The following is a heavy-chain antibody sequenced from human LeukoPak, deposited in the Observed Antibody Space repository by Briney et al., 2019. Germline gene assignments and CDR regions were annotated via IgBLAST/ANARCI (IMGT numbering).Heavy chain of an antibody. CDR3: ARDLEEYCSGGSCSLFDY. CDR1: GGTFSSYA. D-gene: IGHD2-15*01. CDR2: IIPIFGTA. J-gene: IGHJ4*02. V-gene: IGHV1-69*06. Sequence: SVKVSCKASGGTFSSYAISWVRQAPGQGLEWMGGIIPIFGTANYAQKFQGRVTITADKSTSTAYMELSSLRSEDTAVYYCARDLEEYCSGGSCSLFDYWGQGTLVTVSS.